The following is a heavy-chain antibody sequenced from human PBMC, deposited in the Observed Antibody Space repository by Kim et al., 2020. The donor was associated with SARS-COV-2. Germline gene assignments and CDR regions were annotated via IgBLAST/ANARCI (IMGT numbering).Heavy chain of an antibody. D-gene: IGHD3-10*01. Sequence: GESLKISCKGSGYSFTSYWIGWVRQMPGKGLEWMGIIHPGDSDTRYSPSFQGQVTISADKSISTAYLQWSSLKASDTAMYYCARLDIYGSGSTFAFDIWGQGTMVTVSS. J-gene: IGHJ3*02. V-gene: IGHV5-51*01. CDR2: IHPGDSDT. CDR1: GYSFTSYW. CDR3: ARLDIYGSGSTFAFDI.